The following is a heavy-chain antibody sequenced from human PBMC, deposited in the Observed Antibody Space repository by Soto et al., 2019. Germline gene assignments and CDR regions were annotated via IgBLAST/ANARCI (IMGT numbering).Heavy chain of an antibody. J-gene: IGHJ6*02. CDR3: ARAKQLVRDYYYGMDV. CDR1: GGTFSSYA. D-gene: IGHD6-13*01. CDR2: IIPIFGSA. Sequence: SVKVSCKASGGTFSSYAISWVRQAPWQGLEWMGGIIPIFGSANYAQKFQGRVTITADKSTSTAYMELSSLRSEDTAVYYCARAKQLVRDYYYGMDVWGQGTTVTVS. V-gene: IGHV1-69*06.